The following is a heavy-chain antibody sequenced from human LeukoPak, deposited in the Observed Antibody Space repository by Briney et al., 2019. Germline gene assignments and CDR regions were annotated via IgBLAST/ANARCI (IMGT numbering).Heavy chain of an antibody. Sequence: SETLSLTCTVSGGSISSGYYYWSWIRQPPGKGLEWIGYIYYSGSTYYNPSLKSRVTISVDTSKNQFSLKLSSVTAADTAVYYCARGTEYYYGSGSYSPFDYWGQGTLVTVSS. CDR3: ARGTEYYYGSGSYSPFDY. CDR2: IYYSGST. CDR1: GGSISSGYYY. D-gene: IGHD3-10*01. J-gene: IGHJ4*02. V-gene: IGHV4-30-4*08.